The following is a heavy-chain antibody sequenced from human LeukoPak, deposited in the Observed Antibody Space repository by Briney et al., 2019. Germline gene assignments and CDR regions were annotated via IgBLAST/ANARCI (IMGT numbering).Heavy chain of an antibody. CDR1: GGSFSGYY. V-gene: IGHV4-34*01. Sequence: SETLSLTCAVYGGSFSGYYWSWIRQPPGKGLEWIGETNHSGSTNYNPSLKSRVTISVDTSKNQFSLKLSSVTAADTAVYYCARIEMTTVILDYWGQGTLVTVSS. D-gene: IGHD4-17*01. J-gene: IGHJ4*02. CDR3: ARIEMTTVILDY. CDR2: TNHSGST.